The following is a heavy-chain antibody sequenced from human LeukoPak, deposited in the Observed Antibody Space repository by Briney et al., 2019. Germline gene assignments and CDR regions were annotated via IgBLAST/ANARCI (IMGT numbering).Heavy chain of an antibody. V-gene: IGHV3-33*06. Sequence: SGGSLRLSCAASGFTFSSHGMHWVRQSPGKGLEWVAVIWYDGSNKYYADSVKGRFTISRDNSKNTLYLQMNSLRAEDTAIYYCAKDSSAYSGSYYDYWGQGTLVTVSS. CDR2: IWYDGSNK. D-gene: IGHD1-26*01. CDR3: AKDSSAYSGSYYDY. CDR1: GFTFSSHG. J-gene: IGHJ4*02.